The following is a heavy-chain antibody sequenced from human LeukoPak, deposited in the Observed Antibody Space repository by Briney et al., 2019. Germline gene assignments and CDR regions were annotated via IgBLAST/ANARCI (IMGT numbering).Heavy chain of an antibody. CDR2: NYYSGST. CDR1: GGSISSYY. J-gene: IGHJ4*02. CDR3: ARGESRYSGSYLNY. Sequence: SETLSLTCTVSGGSISSYYWSWIRQPPGKGLEWIGYNYYSGSTNYNPSLKSRVTISVDTSKNQFSLKLTSVTAADTAVYYCARGESRYSGSYLNYWGQGTLVTVSS. V-gene: IGHV4-59*01. D-gene: IGHD1-26*01.